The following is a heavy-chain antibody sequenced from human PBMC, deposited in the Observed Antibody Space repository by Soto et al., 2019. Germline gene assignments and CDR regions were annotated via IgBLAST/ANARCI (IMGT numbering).Heavy chain of an antibody. V-gene: IGHV4-61*01. CDR1: GGSVSSGSYY. Sequence: SETLSLTCTVSGGSVSSGSYYWGWIRQPPGKGLEYIGYLYYTGSTNYNPSLKSRVTISVDTPKNQFSLKLTSVTAADTAIYYCARXQAFWTGYYRMPYYFDYWGQGTLVTVSS. J-gene: IGHJ4*02. CDR3: ARXQAFWTGYYRMPYYFDY. CDR2: LYYTGST. D-gene: IGHD3-3*01.